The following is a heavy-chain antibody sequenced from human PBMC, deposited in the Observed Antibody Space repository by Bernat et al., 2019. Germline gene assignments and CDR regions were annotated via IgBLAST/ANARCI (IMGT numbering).Heavy chain of an antibody. V-gene: IGHV4-59*01. J-gene: IGHJ4*02. D-gene: IGHD6-19*01. CDR3: ARVNSGYSSGWYKYYFDY. CDR1: GGSISSYY. Sequence: QVQLQESGPGLVKPSETLSLTCTVSGGSISSYYWSWIRQPPGKGLEWIGYIYYSGSTNYNPSLKSRVTISVDTSKNQFSLKLSSVTAADTAVYYCARVNSGYSSGWYKYYFDYWGQGTLVTVSS. CDR2: IYYSGST.